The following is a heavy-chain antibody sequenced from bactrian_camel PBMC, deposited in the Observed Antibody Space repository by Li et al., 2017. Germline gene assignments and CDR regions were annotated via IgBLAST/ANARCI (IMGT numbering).Heavy chain of an antibody. J-gene: IGHJ4*01. V-gene: IGHV3-3*01. CDR1: GHTVSSNC. CDR2: IHAYDGAT. CDR3: AADPYRSDYGGLKRGRYNY. Sequence: HVQLVESGGASVQPGGSLRLSCVVSGHTVSSNCIGWFRQVPGLEREKVASIHAYDGATYYAESVKGRFTISHDEAMNTIYLQMNNLKPEDTAMYYCAADPYRSDYGGLKRGRYNYWGRGTQVTVS. D-gene: IGHD4*01.